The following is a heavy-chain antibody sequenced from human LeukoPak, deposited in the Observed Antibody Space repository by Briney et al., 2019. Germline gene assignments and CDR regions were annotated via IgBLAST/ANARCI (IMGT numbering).Heavy chain of an antibody. CDR1: GFSFSSYE. CDR2: ISSSGSTI. Sequence: GGSLGLSCAASGFSFSSYEMNWVRQAPGKGLEWVSYISSSGSTIYYADSVKGRFTISRDNAKNSLYLQMNGLRAEDTAVYYCARADAAIFFGGTYAHAFDMWGQGTMVTVSS. J-gene: IGHJ3*02. D-gene: IGHD3-3*01. CDR3: ARADAAIFFGGTYAHAFDM. V-gene: IGHV3-48*03.